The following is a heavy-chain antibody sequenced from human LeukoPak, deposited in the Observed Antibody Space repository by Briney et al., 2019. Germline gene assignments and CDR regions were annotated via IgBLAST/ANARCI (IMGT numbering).Heavy chain of an antibody. D-gene: IGHD6-19*01. V-gene: IGHV4-38-2*01. J-gene: IGHJ4*02. CDR1: GYSISSGYY. Sequence: SETLSLTCAVSGYSISSGYYWGWIRQPPGKGLEWIGNIYHSGSTYYNPSLKGRVTISVDTSKNQFSLKVSSVNAADTAVYYCARWIAVAGPTDYWGQGTLVTVSS. CDR3: ARWIAVAGPTDY. CDR2: IYHSGST.